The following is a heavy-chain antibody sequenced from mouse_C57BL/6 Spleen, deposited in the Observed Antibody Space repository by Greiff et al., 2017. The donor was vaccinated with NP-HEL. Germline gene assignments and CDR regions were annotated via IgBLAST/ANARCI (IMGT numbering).Heavy chain of an antibody. D-gene: IGHD2-1*01. CDR2: IYPGSGST. J-gene: IGHJ4*01. V-gene: IGHV1-55*01. CDR1: GYTFTSYW. CDR3: ARAGYYGNRRDYAMDY. Sequence: QVHVKQPGAELVKPGASVKMSCKASGYTFTSYWITWVKQRPGQGLEWIGDIYPGSGSTNYNEKFKSKATLTVDTSSSTAYMQLSSLTSEDSAVYYCARAGYYGNRRDYAMDYWGQGTSVTVSS.